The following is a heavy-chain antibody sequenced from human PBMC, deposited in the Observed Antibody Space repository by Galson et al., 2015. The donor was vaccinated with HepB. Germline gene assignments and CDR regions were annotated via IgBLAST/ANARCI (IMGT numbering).Heavy chain of an antibody. CDR1: GFNFRTSS. Sequence: SLRLSCAASGFNFRTSSLSWIRQAPGKGLEWISSISSSSIYLFYADSVKGRFTISRDNAKNSLYLQMNSLRAEDTAVYYCARDIVGVTTVGCFDPWGQGTLVTVSS. V-gene: IGHV3-21*01. CDR2: ISSSSIYL. D-gene: IGHD1-26*01. CDR3: ARDIVGVTTVGCFDP. J-gene: IGHJ5*02.